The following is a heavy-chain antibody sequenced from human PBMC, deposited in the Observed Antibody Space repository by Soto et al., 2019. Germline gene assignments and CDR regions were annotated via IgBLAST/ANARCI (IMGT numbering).Heavy chain of an antibody. CDR2: IYWDDDQ. Sequence: QITLWESGPTLGKPTETLTLTCGLYGMSLSTDGVGVAWVRQRPGKALEWLALIYWDDDQRYSPSLRTRLTIAKDTSKHQVFLTMTNMDPVDTATYFCAYSRATTAEKLAHWGRGTLVIVSS. D-gene: IGHD5-12*01. J-gene: IGHJ4*02. CDR3: AYSRATTAEKLAH. V-gene: IGHV2-5*02. CDR1: GMSLSTDGVG.